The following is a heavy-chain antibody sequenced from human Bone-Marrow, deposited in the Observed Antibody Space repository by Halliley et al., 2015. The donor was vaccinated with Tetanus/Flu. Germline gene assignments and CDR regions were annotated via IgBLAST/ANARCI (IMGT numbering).Heavy chain of an antibody. D-gene: IGHD3-16*02. J-gene: IGHJ3*01. CDR2: FLSTGNT. CDR1: GDSIGTYY. Sequence: GLVKPSETLSLTCSVSGDSIGTYYWHCLRQPPGRRLEWLGFFLSTGNTHYNPSVRSRVTLSGDMSRNQLSLHLIEVTAADTATYFCARGLLIEDPNYVWGSFRRNHNCYTVWGRGTPVTVSS. CDR3: ARGLLIEDPNYVWGSFRRNHNCYTV. V-gene: IGHV4-59*01.